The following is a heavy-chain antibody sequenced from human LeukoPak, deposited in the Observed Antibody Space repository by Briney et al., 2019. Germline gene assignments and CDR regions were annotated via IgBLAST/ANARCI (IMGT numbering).Heavy chain of an antibody. Sequence: GGSLRLSCAASGFTFDDYGMSWVRQAPGRGLEWVSGINWNGGSTGYADSVKGRFTISRDNAKSSLYLQMNSLRAEDTALYYCARGYCTNGVCFYYFDYWGQGTLVTVSS. V-gene: IGHV3-20*04. CDR1: GFTFDDYG. J-gene: IGHJ4*02. D-gene: IGHD2-8*01. CDR2: INWNGGST. CDR3: ARGYCTNGVCFYYFDY.